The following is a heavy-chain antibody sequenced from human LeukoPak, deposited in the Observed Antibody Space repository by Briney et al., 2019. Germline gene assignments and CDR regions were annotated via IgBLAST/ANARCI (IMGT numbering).Heavy chain of an antibody. J-gene: IGHJ4*02. V-gene: IGHV3-23*01. D-gene: IGHD1-1*01. Sequence: GGSLRLSCAAPGXTFTTYAMSWVRQAPGKGLEWVSAITSTGDYTYYADSVKGRFTISRDNSKNTLYLQMDNLRAEDTAVYYCAKRIGHNSGHFDCWGQGTLVTVSS. CDR2: ITSTGDYT. CDR1: GXTFTTYA. CDR3: AKRIGHNSGHFDC.